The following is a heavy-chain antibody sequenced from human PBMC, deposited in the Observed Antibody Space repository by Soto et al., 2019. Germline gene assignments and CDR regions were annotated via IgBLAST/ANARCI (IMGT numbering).Heavy chain of an antibody. CDR1: GYIFTNYY. J-gene: IGHJ4*02. CDR2: INPSGGST. Sequence: GASVKVSCKASGYIFTNYYIHWVRQAPGQGLEWMAIINPSGGSTNYAQKLQGRVTMTRDTSTSTAYMELRSLRSDDTAVYYCARVTGLYYFDYWGQGTLVTVSS. CDR3: ARVTGLYYFDY. D-gene: IGHD1-20*01. V-gene: IGHV1-46*01.